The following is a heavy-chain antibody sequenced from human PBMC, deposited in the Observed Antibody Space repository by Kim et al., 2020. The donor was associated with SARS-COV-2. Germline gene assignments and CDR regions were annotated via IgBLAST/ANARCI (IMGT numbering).Heavy chain of an antibody. V-gene: IGHV5-51*01. CDR3: ARPEDSSGWYGDAFDI. D-gene: IGHD6-19*01. CDR2: IYPGDSDT. J-gene: IGHJ3*02. CDR1: GYSFTSYW. Sequence: GESLKISCKGSGYSFTSYWIGWVRQMPGKGLEWMGIIYPGDSDTRYSPSFQGQVTISADKSISTAYLQWSSLKASDTAMYYCARPEDSSGWYGDAFDIWGQGTMVTVSS.